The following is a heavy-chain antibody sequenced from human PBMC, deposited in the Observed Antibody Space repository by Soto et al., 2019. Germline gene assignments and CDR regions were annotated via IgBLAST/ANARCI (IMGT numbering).Heavy chain of an antibody. CDR1: GYNFAGYW. CDR2: IYPSDSDT. J-gene: IGHJ4*02. D-gene: IGHD3-3*01. Sequence: PGESLKISCQGSGYNFAGYWMAWVRQMPGKGLELMGTIYPSDSDTRYRPSFQGQVTISADKSISSAYLQWSSLRASDTAMYYCARGGVSTRTFDYWGQGTPVTVSS. CDR3: ARGGVSTRTFDY. V-gene: IGHV5-51*01.